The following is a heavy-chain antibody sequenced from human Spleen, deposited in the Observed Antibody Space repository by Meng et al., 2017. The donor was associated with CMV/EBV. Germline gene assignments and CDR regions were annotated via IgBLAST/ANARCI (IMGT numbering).Heavy chain of an antibody. D-gene: IGHD2-2*01. V-gene: IGHV1-8*01. CDR3: ARGKWASDCDSTSCYWRDSYYGMDV. J-gene: IGHJ6*02. CDR2: VNPKSGHT. Sequence: WVRKATGQGLEWMGWVNPKSGHTGYAQKFQGRVTMTRDTSIGAAYLELNSLRSEDTAVYYCARGKWASDCDSTSCYWRDSYYGMDVWGQGTTVTVSS.